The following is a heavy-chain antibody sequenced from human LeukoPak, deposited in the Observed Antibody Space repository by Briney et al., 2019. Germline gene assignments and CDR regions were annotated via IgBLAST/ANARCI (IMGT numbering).Heavy chain of an antibody. CDR3: ARARGGTLYYFDY. J-gene: IGHJ4*02. CDR1: GFTFSSYG. V-gene: IGHV3-33*01. CDR2: IWSDGSNK. Sequence: GGSLRLSCAASGFTFSSYGMHWVRQAPGKGLEWVAVIWSDGSNKYFADSVKGRFTISRDNSKNTLYLQMNSLRAEDTAVYYCARARGGTLYYFDYWGQGTLVTVSS. D-gene: IGHD3-10*01.